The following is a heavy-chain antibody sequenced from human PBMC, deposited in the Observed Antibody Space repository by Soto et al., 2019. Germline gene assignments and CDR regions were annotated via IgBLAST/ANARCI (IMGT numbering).Heavy chain of an antibody. CDR2: VFYTGFT. J-gene: IGHJ4*02. D-gene: IGHD6-13*01. CDR1: GGSISGSYYY. Sequence: ETLSLTCAVSGGSISGSYYYWGWLRQSPGKGPEWIGSVFYTGFTSYNPSLKSRVTISVDTSKNQFSLKLSSVTAADTAVYYCARARQQRTGYFDYWGQGTLVTVSS. V-gene: IGHV4-39*07. CDR3: ARARQQRTGYFDY.